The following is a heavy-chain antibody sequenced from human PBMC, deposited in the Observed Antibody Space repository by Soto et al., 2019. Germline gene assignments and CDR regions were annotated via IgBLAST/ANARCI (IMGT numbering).Heavy chain of an antibody. CDR3: VGDYSDTQNYLDY. CDR1: GYSISRGYY. J-gene: IGHJ4*02. D-gene: IGHD4-4*01. Sequence: SETLSLTCAVSGYSISRGYYWGWIRQPPGKGLEWIGSFHHSGRTYYNPSLKSRVSISVDTSKNQLSLKLSSVTTADTAVYYCVGDYSDTQNYLDYWGQGTLVTVSS. CDR2: FHHSGRT. V-gene: IGHV4-38-2*01.